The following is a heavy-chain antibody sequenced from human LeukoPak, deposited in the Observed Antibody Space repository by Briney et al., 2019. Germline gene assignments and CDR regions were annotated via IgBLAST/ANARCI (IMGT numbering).Heavy chain of an antibody. J-gene: IGHJ4*02. Sequence: GGSLRLSCAASGFTFSSYAMSWVRQAPGKGLEWVSAISGSGGSTYYADSVKGRLTISRDNSKNTLYLQMNSLRAEDTAVYYCAKDQKWELLPFDYWGQGTLVTVPS. CDR1: GFTFSSYA. CDR2: ISGSGGST. V-gene: IGHV3-23*01. CDR3: AKDQKWELLPFDY. D-gene: IGHD1-26*01.